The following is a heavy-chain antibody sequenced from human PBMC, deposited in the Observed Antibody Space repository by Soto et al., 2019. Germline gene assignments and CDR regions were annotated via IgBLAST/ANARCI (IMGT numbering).Heavy chain of an antibody. D-gene: IGHD3-3*01. V-gene: IGHV4-34*01. CDR3: ARGLLFLEWLEYSAMDG. CDR1: GGSFSGYY. Sequence: SEPLSPTCAVYGGSFSGYYWSWIRQPPGKGLEGIGGINHSGSTNYNPSLKSRGTISVDTSKNQFSLKLRSVTAADTAVYYCARGLLFLEWLEYSAMDGWGQGTTVTVSS. CDR2: INHSGST. J-gene: IGHJ6*02.